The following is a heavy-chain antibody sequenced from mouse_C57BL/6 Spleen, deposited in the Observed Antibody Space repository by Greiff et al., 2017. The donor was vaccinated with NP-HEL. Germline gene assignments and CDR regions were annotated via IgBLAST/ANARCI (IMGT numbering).Heavy chain of an antibody. CDR1: GYTFTSYW. D-gene: IGHD2-3*01. J-gene: IGHJ3*01. V-gene: IGHV1-64*01. Sequence: QVQLKQPGAELVKPGASVKLSCKASGYTFTSYWMHWVKQRPGQGLEWIGMIHPNSGSTNYNEKFKSKATLTVDKSSSTAYMQLSSLTSEDSAVYYCAREEDGRGFAYWGQGTLVTVSA. CDR2: IHPNSGST. CDR3: AREEDGRGFAY.